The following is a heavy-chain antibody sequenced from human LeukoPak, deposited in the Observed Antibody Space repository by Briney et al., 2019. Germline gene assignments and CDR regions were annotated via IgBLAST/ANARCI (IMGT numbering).Heavy chain of an antibody. CDR2: IYYSGST. D-gene: IGHD4-17*01. J-gene: IGHJ6*02. Sequence: SETLSLTCTVSGGSISSSSYYWGWIRQPPGKGLEWIGSIYYSGSTYYNPSLKSRVTISVDTSKNPFSLKLSSVTAADTAVYYCARHHDYGDYFYYGMDVWGQGTTVTVSS. CDR3: ARHHDYGDYFYYGMDV. V-gene: IGHV4-39*01. CDR1: GGSISSSSYY.